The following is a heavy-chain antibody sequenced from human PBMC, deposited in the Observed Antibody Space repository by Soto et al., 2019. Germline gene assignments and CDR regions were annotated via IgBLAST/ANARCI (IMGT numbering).Heavy chain of an antibody. V-gene: IGHV4-34*01. Sequence: SETLSLTCAVYGGSFSGYYWSWIRQPPGKGLEWIGEINHSGSTNYNPSLKSRVTISVDTSKNQFSLKLSSVTAADTAVYYCARGGNRIAARPKWFDPWGQGTLVTVS. D-gene: IGHD6-6*01. CDR1: GGSFSGYY. J-gene: IGHJ5*02. CDR3: ARGGNRIAARPKWFDP. CDR2: INHSGST.